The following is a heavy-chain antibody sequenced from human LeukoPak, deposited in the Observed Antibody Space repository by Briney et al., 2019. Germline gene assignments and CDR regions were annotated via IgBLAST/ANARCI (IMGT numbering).Heavy chain of an antibody. CDR3: ARRQGSSPTGFDY. D-gene: IGHD6-13*01. CDR1: GYSFTNYW. V-gene: IGHV5-51*01. J-gene: IGHJ4*02. CDR2: IYPGDSDT. Sequence: GESLKISCKGSGYSFTNYWIAWVRQMPGKGLEWMGIIYPGDSDTRYSPSYQGQVTISADKSISTAYLQWSSLKASDTAMYYCARRQGSSPTGFDYWGQGTLVTVSS.